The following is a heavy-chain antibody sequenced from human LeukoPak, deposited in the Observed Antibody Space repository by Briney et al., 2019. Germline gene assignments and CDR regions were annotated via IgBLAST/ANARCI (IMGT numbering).Heavy chain of an antibody. CDR2: IYRSRST. CDR3: ARENTHRTWFDP. J-gene: IGHJ5*02. D-gene: IGHD1-14*01. V-gene: IGHV4-4*02. Sequence: SETLSLTCAVSGGTISSSNWWRWVRQPPGKGLEWIGEIYRSRSTNYNPSVKGRVTISVDKSKNQFSLKLSSVTATDTAVYYCARENTHRTWFDPGGQGTLVTVSS. CDR1: GGTISSSNW.